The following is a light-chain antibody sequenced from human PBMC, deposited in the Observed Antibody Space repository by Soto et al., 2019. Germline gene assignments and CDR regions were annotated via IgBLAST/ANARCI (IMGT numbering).Light chain of an antibody. CDR3: LQHNSYPRT. J-gene: IGKJ1*01. CDR2: AAS. Sequence: DIQMTQSPSSLSASVGDTVTITCRASQGIRSDLGWFQQKPGSAPKRLIYAASSLQGGVPSRFRGSGSGTEFTLTISSLQAEDFATYYCLQHNSYPRTFGQGTKVDIK. V-gene: IGKV1-17*01. CDR1: QGIRSD.